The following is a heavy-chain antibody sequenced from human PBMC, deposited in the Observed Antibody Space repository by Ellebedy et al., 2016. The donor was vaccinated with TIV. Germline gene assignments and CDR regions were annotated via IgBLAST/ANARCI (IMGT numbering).Heavy chain of an antibody. CDR1: GFNFGAYA. CDR3: TRDLRVLWSGDSVDY. Sequence: GESLKISXTASGFNFGAYAMSWLRQAPGKGLEWVGFIRSKAYGATTEYAASVKGRFTISRDDSKSIAYLQMNSLKTEDTAVYYCTRDLRVLWSGDSVDYWGQGTQVTVSS. V-gene: IGHV3-49*03. J-gene: IGHJ4*02. CDR2: IRSKAYGATT. D-gene: IGHD2-21*01.